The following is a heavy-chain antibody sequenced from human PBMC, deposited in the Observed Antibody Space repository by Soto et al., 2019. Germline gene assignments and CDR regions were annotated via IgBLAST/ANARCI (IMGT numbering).Heavy chain of an antibody. Sequence: EVQLVESGGDLVQPGGSLRLSCAASGFAFGSYTMNWVRQAPGKGLEWISYIGSYISPAESVKGRFTISRDTAKNSLYLQMNSLRDEDPAVYYCVRDDRFAFDVWGQGTMVTVSS. V-gene: IGHV3-48*02. CDR2: IGSYISP. CDR3: VRDDRFAFDV. J-gene: IGHJ3*01. CDR1: GFAFGSYT. D-gene: IGHD3-3*01.